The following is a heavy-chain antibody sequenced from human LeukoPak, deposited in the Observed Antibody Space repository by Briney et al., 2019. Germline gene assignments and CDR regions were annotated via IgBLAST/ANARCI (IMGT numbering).Heavy chain of an antibody. V-gene: IGHV1-2*02. CDR2: INPNSGGT. CDR3: ARDDYCDSSGSNAFDI. J-gene: IGHJ3*02. CDR1: GYTFTGYY. D-gene: IGHD3-22*01. Sequence: ASVKVSCKASGYTFTGYYMHWVRQAPGQGLEWMGWINPNSGGTNYAQKFQGRVTMTRDTSISTAYMELSRLRSDDTAVYYCARDDYCDSSGSNAFDIWGQGTMVTVSS.